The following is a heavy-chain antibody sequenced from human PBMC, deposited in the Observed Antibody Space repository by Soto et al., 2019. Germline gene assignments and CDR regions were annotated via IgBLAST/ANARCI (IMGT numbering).Heavy chain of an antibody. V-gene: IGHV4-39*07. CDR3: ARLAAAGNGLGAFDI. D-gene: IGHD6-13*01. J-gene: IGHJ3*02. CDR2: IYYSGST. Sequence: SETLSLTCTVAGGSISSISYYWGWIRQPPGKGLEWIGSIYYSGSTYYNPSLKSRVTISVDTSKNQFSLKLSSVTAADTAVYYCARLAAAGNGLGAFDIWGQGTMVTVSS. CDR1: GGSISSISYY.